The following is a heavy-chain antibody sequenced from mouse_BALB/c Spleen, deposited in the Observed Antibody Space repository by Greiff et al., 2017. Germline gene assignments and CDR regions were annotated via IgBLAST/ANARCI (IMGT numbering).Heavy chain of an antibody. CDR1: GYTFTSYW. CDR2: IYPGSGST. V-gene: IGHV1S22*01. Sequence: LQQPGSELVRPGASVKLSCKASGYTFTSYWMHWVKQRPGQGLEWIGNIYPGSGSTNYDEKFKSKATLTVDTSSSTAYMQLSSLTSEDSAVYYCTRDGNYDWFAYWGQGTLVTVSA. J-gene: IGHJ3*01. CDR3: TRDGNYDWFAY. D-gene: IGHD2-1*01.